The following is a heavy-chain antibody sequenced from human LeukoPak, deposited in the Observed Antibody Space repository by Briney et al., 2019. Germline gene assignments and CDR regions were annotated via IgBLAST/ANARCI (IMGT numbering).Heavy chain of an antibody. D-gene: IGHD2-15*01. J-gene: IGHJ3*02. CDR2: INHSGST. CDR1: GGSFSGYY. CDR3: ARVGGTYACDI. V-gene: IGHV4-34*01. Sequence: SETLPLTCAVYGGSFSGYYWSWIRQPPGKGLEWIGEINHSGSTNYNPSLKSRVTISVDTSKNQFSLKLSSVTAADTAVYYCARVGGTYACDIWGQRTIPTVSS.